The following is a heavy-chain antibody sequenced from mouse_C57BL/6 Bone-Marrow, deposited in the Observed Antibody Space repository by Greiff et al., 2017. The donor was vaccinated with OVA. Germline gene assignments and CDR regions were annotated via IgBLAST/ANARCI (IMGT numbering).Heavy chain of an antibody. D-gene: IGHD1-1*01. CDR3: ARWYYGSSDNY. J-gene: IGHJ2*01. Sequence: EVQLQQSGPELVKPGASVKMSCKASGYTFTDYNMHWVKPSHGKSLEWIGYLNPNNGGTSYNQKFKGKATLTVNKSSSTAYMELRRLTSEDSAVDYCARWYYGSSDNYGGQGTTLTVSS. CDR1: GYTFTDYN. V-gene: IGHV1-22*01. CDR2: LNPNNGGT.